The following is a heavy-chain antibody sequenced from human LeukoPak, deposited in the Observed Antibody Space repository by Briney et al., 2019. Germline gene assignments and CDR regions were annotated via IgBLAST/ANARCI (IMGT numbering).Heavy chain of an antibody. CDR2: IYYSGST. J-gene: IGHJ3*02. CDR1: GGSISSSSYY. Sequence: SETLSLTCTVSGGSISSSSYYWGWIRQPPGKGLEWIGSIYYSGSTYYNPSLKSRVTISVDTSKNQFSLKLSSVTAADTAVYYCARRSGTYHAFDIWGQGTMVTVSS. CDR3: ARRSGTYHAFDI. D-gene: IGHD1-26*01. V-gene: IGHV4-39*07.